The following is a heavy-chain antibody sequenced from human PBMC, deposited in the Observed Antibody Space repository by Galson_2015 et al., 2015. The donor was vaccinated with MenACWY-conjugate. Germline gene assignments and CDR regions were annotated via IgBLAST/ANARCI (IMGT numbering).Heavy chain of an antibody. CDR3: ARELSLVAVGVTPGWFDT. D-gene: IGHD2-15*01. J-gene: IGHJ5*02. V-gene: IGHV3-11*01. CDR1: GFTFSDYH. CDR2: ISGAGHTM. Sequence: SLRLSCAASGFTFSDYHMSWIRQTPGKGLEWLSYISGAGHTMYYADSVKGRFTISRDNAKKSLYLQMNNLRADDTAIYYCARELSLVAVGVTPGWFDTWGQGILVTVSS.